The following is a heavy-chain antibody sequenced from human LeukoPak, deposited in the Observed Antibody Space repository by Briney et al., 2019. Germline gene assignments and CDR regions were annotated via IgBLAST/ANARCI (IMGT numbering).Heavy chain of an antibody. J-gene: IGHJ4*02. Sequence: GGSLRLSCAASEFTLGSYAMSWVRQAPGKGLEWVSGISANGANTHYAESVRGRFIISRENSKTPLYLQMNSLRAGDTALYFCAKYHNPDSTGPFHWGQGTLVTVSS. D-gene: IGHD3-22*01. CDR2: ISANGANT. CDR3: AKYHNPDSTGPFH. CDR1: EFTLGSYA. V-gene: IGHV3-23*01.